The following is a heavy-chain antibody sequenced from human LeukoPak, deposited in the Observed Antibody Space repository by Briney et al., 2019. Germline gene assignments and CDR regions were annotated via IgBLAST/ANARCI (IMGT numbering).Heavy chain of an antibody. V-gene: IGHV3-23*01. CDR2: ISGSGGST. D-gene: IGHD3-22*01. J-gene: IGHJ4*02. CDR3: AKDISYDSSGYGFDY. Sequence: GGSLRLSCAASGFTFSSYAMSWVRQAPGKGLEWVSAISGSGGSTYYADSVKGRFTISRDNSKNTLYLQMNSLRAEDTAVYYCAKDISYDSSGYGFDYWAREPWSPSPQ. CDR1: GFTFSSYA.